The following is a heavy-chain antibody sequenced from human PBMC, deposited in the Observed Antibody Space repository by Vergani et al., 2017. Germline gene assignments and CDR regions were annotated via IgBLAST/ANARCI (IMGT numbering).Heavy chain of an antibody. CDR2: INHSGST. V-gene: IGHV4-34*01. Sequence: QVQLQESGPGLVKPSETLSLTCAVYGGSFSGYYWSWIRQPPGKGLEWIGEINHSGSTNYNPSLKSRVTISVDTSKNQFSLKLSSVTAADTAVYYCAIQRGVIVVWGQGTLVTVSS. CDR3: AIQRGVIVV. D-gene: IGHD2-15*01. CDR1: GGSFSGYY. J-gene: IGHJ4*02.